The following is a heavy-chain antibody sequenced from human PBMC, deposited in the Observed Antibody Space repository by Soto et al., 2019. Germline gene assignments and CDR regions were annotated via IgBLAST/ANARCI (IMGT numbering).Heavy chain of an antibody. CDR2: INHGGAT. V-gene: IGHV4-61*01. Sequence: TSETLSLTCTVSGGSVSGASYYWSWIRQVPGQGLEWIGNINHGGATNYNPSLKTRATISVDTSKTQFSLRVTSVTSADTAVYYCARGLDFYGSGSPDLNGYWGQGTLVTVSS. CDR3: ARGLDFYGSGSPDLNGY. CDR1: GGSVSGASYY. D-gene: IGHD3-10*01. J-gene: IGHJ4*02.